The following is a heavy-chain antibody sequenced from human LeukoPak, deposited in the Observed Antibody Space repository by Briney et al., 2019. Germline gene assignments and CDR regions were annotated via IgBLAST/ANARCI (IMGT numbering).Heavy chain of an antibody. D-gene: IGHD2-2*01. Sequence: SETLSLTCTVSGGSISSHYWSWIRQPPGKGLERIGYIYYSGSTNYNPSLKSRVTISVDTSKNQFSLKLSSVTAADTAVYYCARKDCSSTSCYGPWNWLDPWGQGTRVTVSS. CDR2: IYYSGST. CDR3: ARKDCSSTSCYGPWNWLDP. CDR1: GGSISSHY. J-gene: IGHJ5*02. V-gene: IGHV4-59*11.